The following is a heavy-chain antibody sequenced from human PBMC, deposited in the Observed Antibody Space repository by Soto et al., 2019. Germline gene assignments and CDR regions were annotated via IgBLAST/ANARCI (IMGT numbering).Heavy chain of an antibody. CDR2: IVPLSDRT. D-gene: IGHD2-15*01. CDR3: ARKSGRDCHSGGGCFSLDV. Sequence: QVQLVQSGAEVKKPGSSLKVSCKVFGETLNSNPIGWVRQAPGQGLEWVGGIVPLSDRTNYAQELQGSVTVTADGSTRTVCMELSNLTSADTAVYYCARKSGRDCHSGGGCFSLDVWGQGSLITVSS. CDR1: GETLNSNP. J-gene: IGHJ4*02. V-gene: IGHV1-69*01.